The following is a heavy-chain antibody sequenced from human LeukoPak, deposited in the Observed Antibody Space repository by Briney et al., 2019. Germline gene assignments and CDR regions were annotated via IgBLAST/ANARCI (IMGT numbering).Heavy chain of an antibody. CDR2: ISSSSSYI. J-gene: IGHJ4*02. Sequence: GGSLRLSCAASGFTFSSYSMNWVRQAPGKGLEWVSSISSSSSYIYYADSVKGRFTISRDNAKNSLYLQMNSLRAEDTAVYYSARRGYCSSTSCYDENFDYWGQGTLVTVSS. CDR1: GFTFSSYS. D-gene: IGHD2-2*01. CDR3: ARRGYCSSTSCYDENFDY. V-gene: IGHV3-21*01.